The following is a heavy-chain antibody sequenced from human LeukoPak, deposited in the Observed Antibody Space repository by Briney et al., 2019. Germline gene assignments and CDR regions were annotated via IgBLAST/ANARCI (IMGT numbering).Heavy chain of an antibody. Sequence: GESLKISCKGSGYSFTSYWIGWVRQMPGKGLEWMGIIYPGDSDARYSPSFQGQVTISADKSISTAYLQWSSLKASDTAMYYCARQTTAIKYYFDYWGQGTLVTVSS. D-gene: IGHD2-21*02. CDR3: ARQTTAIKYYFDY. CDR1: GYSFTSYW. V-gene: IGHV5-51*01. J-gene: IGHJ4*02. CDR2: IYPGDSDA.